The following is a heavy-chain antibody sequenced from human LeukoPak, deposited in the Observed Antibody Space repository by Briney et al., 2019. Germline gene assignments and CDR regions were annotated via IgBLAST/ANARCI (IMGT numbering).Heavy chain of an antibody. CDR1: GFTVSSNY. CDR3: ARDGGYCSSTSCRDY. D-gene: IGHD2-2*01. V-gene: IGHV3-66*02. Sequence: GGSLRLSCAASGFTVSSNYMSWVRQAPGKGLEWVSVIYSGGSTYYADSVKGRFTISRDNSKNTLYLQMNSLRAEDTAVYYCARDGGYCSSTSCRDYRAQGNLVTVSS. J-gene: IGHJ4*02. CDR2: IYSGGST.